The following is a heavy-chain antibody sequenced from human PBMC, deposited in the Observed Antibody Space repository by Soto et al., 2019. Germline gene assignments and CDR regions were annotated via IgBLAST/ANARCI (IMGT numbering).Heavy chain of an antibody. D-gene: IGHD3-10*01. CDR2: ISASGATI. CDR3: AKYYFGMGV. CDR1: GLTFSDYE. V-gene: IGHV3-48*03. J-gene: IGHJ6*02. Sequence: GGSLRLSCAASGLTFSDYEVNWVRQAPGKGLEWISYISASGATIHYADSVRGRLTISRDNAKNSVYLQMNSLRADDTGVYYCAKYYFGMGVWGQGTTVTVSS.